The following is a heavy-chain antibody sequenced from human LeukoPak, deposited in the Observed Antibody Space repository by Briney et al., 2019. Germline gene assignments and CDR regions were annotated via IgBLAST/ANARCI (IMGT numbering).Heavy chain of an antibody. D-gene: IGHD6-19*01. CDR3: ARGIAVAGTFGWFDP. Sequence: GGSLRLSCAASGFTFSSYGMHWVRQAPGKGLEWVAVIWYDGSNKYYADSVKGRFTISRDNSKNTLYLQMNSLRAEDTAVYYCARGIAVAGTFGWFDPWGQGTLVTVSS. J-gene: IGHJ5*02. V-gene: IGHV3-33*01. CDR2: IWYDGSNK. CDR1: GFTFSSYG.